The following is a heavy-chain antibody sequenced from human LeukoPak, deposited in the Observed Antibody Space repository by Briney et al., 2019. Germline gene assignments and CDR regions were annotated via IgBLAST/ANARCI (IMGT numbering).Heavy chain of an antibody. D-gene: IGHD3-22*01. J-gene: IGHJ3*02. CDR3: ATYDSSVLDAFDI. V-gene: IGHV3-21*01. CDR2: ISSSSSYI. Sequence: GGSLRLSCAASGFTFSSYSMNWVRQAPGKGLEWVSSISSSSSYIYYADSVKSRFTISRDNAKNSLYLQMNSLRAEDTAVYYCATYDSSVLDAFDIWGQGTMVTVSS. CDR1: GFTFSSYS.